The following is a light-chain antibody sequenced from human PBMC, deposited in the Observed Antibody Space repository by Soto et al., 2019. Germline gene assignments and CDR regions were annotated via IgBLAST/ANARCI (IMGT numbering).Light chain of an antibody. CDR2: KAS. Sequence: DIQMTQSPSTLSASVGDRVTITCRASQSISSWLAWYRQKPGKAPKLLIYKASSLESGVPSRFSSSGSGTEFTLTISSLQPDDFATYYCQQYNALVTFGQGTKVEIK. CDR1: QSISSW. CDR3: QQYNALVT. J-gene: IGKJ1*01. V-gene: IGKV1-5*03.